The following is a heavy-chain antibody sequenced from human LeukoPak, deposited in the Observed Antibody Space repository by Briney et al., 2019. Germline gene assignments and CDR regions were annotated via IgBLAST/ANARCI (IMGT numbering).Heavy chain of an antibody. D-gene: IGHD3-22*01. CDR2: IYYSGST. CDR3: ARLSITMIDRVAFDI. Sequence: SSETLSLTCTVSGCSISSSSYYCRWIRQPPGKRLERIGRIYYSGSTYYNPSLKSRVTISVDTSKNQSSLKLSSVTAADTAVYYCARLSITMIDRVAFDIWGQGTMVTVSS. J-gene: IGHJ3*02. CDR1: GCSISSSSYY. V-gene: IGHV4-39*01.